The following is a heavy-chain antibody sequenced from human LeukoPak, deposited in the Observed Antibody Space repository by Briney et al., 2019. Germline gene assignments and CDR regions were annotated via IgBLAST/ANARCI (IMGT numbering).Heavy chain of an antibody. CDR2: IWYDGSNK. J-gene: IGHJ4*02. CDR1: GFTFSSYG. V-gene: IGHV3-33*06. D-gene: IGHD5-24*01. CDR3: AKDLGDGYISDYFDY. Sequence: GGSLRLSCAASGFTFSSYGMHWVRQAPGKGLEWVAVIWYDGSNKYYADSVKGRFTISRDNSKNTLYLQMNSLRAEDTAVYYCAKDLGDGYISDYFDYWGQGTLVTVSS.